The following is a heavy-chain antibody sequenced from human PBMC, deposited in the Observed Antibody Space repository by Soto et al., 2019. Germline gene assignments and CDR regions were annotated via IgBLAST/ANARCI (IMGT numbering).Heavy chain of an antibody. CDR2: IYPGDSDT. Sequence: EVQLVQSGAEVKKPGESLKISCQGSGYSFTRYWIGWVRQMPGKGLEWMGIIYPGDSDTRYNPSFQGQVTISAAKSISTAYWQWGPLWPSDTAIYYCARHDTARVHSFEYWGQGTLVTVSS. CDR3: ARHDTARVHSFEY. D-gene: IGHD5-18*01. J-gene: IGHJ4*02. V-gene: IGHV5-51*01. CDR1: GYSFTRYW.